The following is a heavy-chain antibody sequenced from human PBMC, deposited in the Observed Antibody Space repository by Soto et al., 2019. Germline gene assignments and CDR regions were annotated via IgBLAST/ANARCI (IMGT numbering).Heavy chain of an antibody. D-gene: IGHD4-17*01. J-gene: IGHJ3*02. CDR3: ARDPTVTTSDAFDI. CDR2: IKQDGSEK. CDR1: GFTISGYW. Sequence: GGSLRLSCAASGFTISGYWMTWVRQAPGKRLELVANIKQDGSEKNYVDSVKGRFTISRDNARNSLDLQMNSLRVEDTAVYYCARDPTVTTSDAFDIWGPGTMVTVSS. V-gene: IGHV3-7*01.